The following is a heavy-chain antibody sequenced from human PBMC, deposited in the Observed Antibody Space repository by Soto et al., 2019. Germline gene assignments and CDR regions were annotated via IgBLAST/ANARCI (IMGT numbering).Heavy chain of an antibody. CDR1: GGSVISSSW. D-gene: IGHD3-10*01. CDR2: IYHPGSP. J-gene: IGHJ3*02. CDR3: ARGSSFRGDFDS. V-gene: IGHV4-4*02. Sequence: HLQESGPGLVKPSGTLSLTCGVSGGSVISSSWWTWVRQSPGKGLEWIGEIYHPGSPNYNPTFQGRISISLDKSKNSFSLRLTSVPAADAAIYYCARGSSFRGDFDSWGQGTTVTVSS.